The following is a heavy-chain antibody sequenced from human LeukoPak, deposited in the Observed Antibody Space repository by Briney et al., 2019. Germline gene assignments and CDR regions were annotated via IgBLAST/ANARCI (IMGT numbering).Heavy chain of an antibody. Sequence: PGGSLRLSCAASGFSFTNAWMTWVRQAPGKGLERVGRIKSQTDGGTREYAAPVKGRFTISRDNAKNSLYLQMNSLRAEDTAVYYCARYSGGYGDWGQGTLVTVSS. D-gene: IGHD2-21*01. CDR3: ARYSGGYGD. CDR1: GFSFTNAW. J-gene: IGHJ4*02. CDR2: IKSQTDGGTR. V-gene: IGHV3-15*01.